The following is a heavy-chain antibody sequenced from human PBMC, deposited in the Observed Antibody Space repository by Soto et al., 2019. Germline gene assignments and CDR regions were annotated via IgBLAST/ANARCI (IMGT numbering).Heavy chain of an antibody. Sequence: GASVKVSCKASGFTFTSSAMQWVRQARGQRLEWIGWIVVGSGNTNYAQKFQERVTITRDMSTSTAYMELSSLRSEDTAVYYCAKDDYGDYFARNYYWGQGTLVTVSS. D-gene: IGHD4-17*01. CDR1: GFTFTSSA. CDR3: AKDDYGDYFARNYY. CDR2: IVVGSGNT. J-gene: IGHJ4*02. V-gene: IGHV1-58*02.